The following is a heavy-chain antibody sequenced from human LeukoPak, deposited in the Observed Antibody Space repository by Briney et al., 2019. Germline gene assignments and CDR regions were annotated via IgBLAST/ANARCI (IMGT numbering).Heavy chain of an antibody. CDR1: GGSISSYY. CDR2: IYYSGST. J-gene: IGHJ4*02. Sequence: PSETLSLTCTVSGGSISSYYWSWIRQPPGKGLEWIGYIYYSGSTNYNPSLKSRVTISVDTSKNQFSLKLSSVTAADTAVYYCARLGRYLDWSRSYYFDYWGQGTLVTVSS. D-gene: IGHD3-9*01. V-gene: IGHV4-59*08. CDR3: ARLGRYLDWSRSYYFDY.